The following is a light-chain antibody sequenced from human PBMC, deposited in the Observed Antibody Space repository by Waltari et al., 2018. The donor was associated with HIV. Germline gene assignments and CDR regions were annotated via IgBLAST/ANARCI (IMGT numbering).Light chain of an antibody. CDR1: SNDVGYYNL. CDR2: EVS. Sequence: QSALTQPASVSGSPGQSITISCTGTSNDVGYYNLVSWYQKDPGKAPKVMIDEVSKRPSGVSNRFSGSKSGNTASLTISGLQAEDEADYYCGSYAGSNAYVFGIGTKVTVL. V-gene: IGLV2-23*02. CDR3: GSYAGSNAYV. J-gene: IGLJ1*01.